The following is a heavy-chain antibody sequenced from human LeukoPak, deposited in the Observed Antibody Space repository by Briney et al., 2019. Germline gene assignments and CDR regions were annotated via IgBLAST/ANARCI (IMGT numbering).Heavy chain of an antibody. J-gene: IGHJ6*03. D-gene: IGHD1-1*01. CDR3: ATANWNYYYYYMDV. V-gene: IGHV3-7*01. CDR2: IKQDGSEI. CDR1: GFTYSSYW. Sequence: GGSLRLSCAASGFTYSSYWMSWVRQAPGKGLEWVANIKQDGSEIYYVDSVKGRFTISRDNDKNSLYLQMNSLRAEDTAVYYCATANWNYYYYYMDVWGKGTTVTVSS.